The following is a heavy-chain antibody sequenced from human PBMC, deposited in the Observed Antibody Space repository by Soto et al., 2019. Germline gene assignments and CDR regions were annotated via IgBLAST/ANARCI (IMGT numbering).Heavy chain of an antibody. V-gene: IGHV4-59*01. CDR1: GGSISSYY. D-gene: IGHD3-16*02. CDR2: IYYSGST. CDR3: ARVSFSGELSP. Sequence: PSETLSLTCTVSGGSISSYYWSWIRQPPGKGLEWIGYIYYSGSTNYNPSLKSRVTISVDTSKNQFSLKLSSVTAADTAVYYCARVSFSGELSPWGQGTLVTVSS. J-gene: IGHJ5*02.